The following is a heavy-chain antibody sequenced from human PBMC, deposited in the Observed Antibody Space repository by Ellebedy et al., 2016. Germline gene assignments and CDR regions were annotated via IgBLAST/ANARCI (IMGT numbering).Heavy chain of an antibody. CDR1: GFTFSNFA. CDR2: ISSTATYI. CDR3: ASRAIAATDTDPPRDYYYGMDV. Sequence: GGSLRLSCAASGFTFSNFAMSWVRQAPGKGLEWVSSISSTATYIYYADSVKGRFSISRDNAKNSLYLQMNSLRTEDTAVYYCASRAIAATDTDPPRDYYYGMDVWGQGTTVTVSS. D-gene: IGHD6-25*01. J-gene: IGHJ6*02. V-gene: IGHV3-21*01.